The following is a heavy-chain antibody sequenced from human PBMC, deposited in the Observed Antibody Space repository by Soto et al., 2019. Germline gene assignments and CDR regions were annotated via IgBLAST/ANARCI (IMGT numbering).Heavy chain of an antibody. V-gene: IGHV1-18*01. Sequence: QVQLVQSGAEVKKPGASVKVSCKASGYTFTNYGISWVRQAPGQGLEWMGWISAYNGNTNYAQKLQGRVTMTTDTSTSTAYMELRSLRSDDTAVYYCAGLTMVYSSSWSNDYWGQGTLVTVSS. CDR1: GYTFTNYG. D-gene: IGHD6-13*01. CDR3: AGLTMVYSSSWSNDY. J-gene: IGHJ4*02. CDR2: ISAYNGNT.